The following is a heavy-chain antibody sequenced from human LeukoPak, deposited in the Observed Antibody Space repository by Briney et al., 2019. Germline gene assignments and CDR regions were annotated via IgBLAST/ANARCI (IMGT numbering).Heavy chain of an antibody. D-gene: IGHD5-18*01. Sequence: ASVKVSCKASGYTFTNYNMHWVRQAPGQGLEWMGIINPSGGSTSYAQKFQGRVTMTRDTSTNTVYMELGSLRSEDTAVYYCAREGRGYSYGYWGQGTLVTVSS. CDR3: AREGRGYSYGY. CDR1: GYTFTNYN. CDR2: INPSGGST. J-gene: IGHJ4*02. V-gene: IGHV1-46*01.